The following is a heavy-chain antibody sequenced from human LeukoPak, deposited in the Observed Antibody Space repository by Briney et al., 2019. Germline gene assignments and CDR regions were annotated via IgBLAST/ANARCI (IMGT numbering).Heavy chain of an antibody. CDR2: FYYSGST. Sequence: SETLSLTCTVSGGSISSSSYYWGWIRQPPGKGLDWIGSFYYSGSTYYNPSLKSRVTISVDTSKNQFSLKLSSVTAADTAVYYCAREVVAAAGTVDYWGQGTLVTVSS. V-gene: IGHV4-39*07. CDR1: GGSISSSSYY. D-gene: IGHD6-13*01. J-gene: IGHJ4*02. CDR3: AREVVAAAGTVDY.